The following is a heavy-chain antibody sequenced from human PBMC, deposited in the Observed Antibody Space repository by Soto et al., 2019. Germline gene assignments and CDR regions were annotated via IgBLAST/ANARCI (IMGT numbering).Heavy chain of an antibody. D-gene: IGHD4-17*01. Sequence: SETLSLTCTVSGGSISSYYWSWIRQPPGKGLEWIGYIYYSGSTNYNPSLKSRVTISVDTSKNQFSLKLSSVTAADTAVYYCARERVGNGDPLDFDYWGQGTLVTVSS. CDR1: GGSISSYY. CDR3: ARERVGNGDPLDFDY. V-gene: IGHV4-59*01. CDR2: IYYSGST. J-gene: IGHJ4*02.